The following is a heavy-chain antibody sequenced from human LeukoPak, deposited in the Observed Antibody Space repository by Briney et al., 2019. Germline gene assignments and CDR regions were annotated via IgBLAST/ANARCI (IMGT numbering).Heavy chain of an antibody. D-gene: IGHD3-16*02. Sequence: ASVKVFCKACGYTFTSYTMHWVRQAPAQRLEWMGWINAGNGNTKYSQKLQGRVTITRDTSASTAYMELSSLRSEDTAMYYCARGADDYDYIWGNYHFDFWGQGTLVTVSS. CDR1: GYTFTSYT. J-gene: IGHJ4*02. CDR2: INAGNGNT. CDR3: ARGADDYDYIWGNYHFDF. V-gene: IGHV1-3*01.